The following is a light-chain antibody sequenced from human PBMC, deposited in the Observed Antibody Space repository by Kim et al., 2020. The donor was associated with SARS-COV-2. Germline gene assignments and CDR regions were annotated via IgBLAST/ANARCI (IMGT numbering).Light chain of an antibody. CDR1: SSDVGDYNR. CDR3: NSWTSSNTFV. CDR2: EVS. V-gene: IGLV2-18*02. J-gene: IGLJ1*01. Sequence: GQSVTISCPGTSSDVGDYNRVSWYQQSPGTAPKLIIYEVSHRPSGVPDRFSGSKSGNTASLTISGLQAEDEADYYCNSWTSSNTFVFGTGTKVTVL.